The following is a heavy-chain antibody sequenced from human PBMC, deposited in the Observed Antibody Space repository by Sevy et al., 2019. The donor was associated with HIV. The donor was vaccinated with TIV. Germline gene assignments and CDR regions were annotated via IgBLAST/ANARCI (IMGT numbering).Heavy chain of an antibody. CDR2: IWFDGSNS. V-gene: IGHV3-33*01. J-gene: IGHJ4*02. D-gene: IGHD4-17*01. CDR3: ARDHEFYGYGDYGPTFFPDY. CDR1: GFSFSSYG. Sequence: GGSLRLSCAASGFSFSSYGMHWVRQAPGKGLEWVALIWFDGSNSYYADSVKGRFTISRDTSKNTVYLQMNSLRAEDTAVYYCARDHEFYGYGDYGPTFFPDYWGQGNLVTVSS.